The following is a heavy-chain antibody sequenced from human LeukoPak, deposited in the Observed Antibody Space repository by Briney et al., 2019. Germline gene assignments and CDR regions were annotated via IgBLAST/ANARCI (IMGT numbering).Heavy chain of an antibody. CDR2: INPNSGGT. CDR3: ARSAAGTPPWFDP. V-gene: IGHV1-2*02. J-gene: IGHJ5*02. Sequence: ASVKVSCKASGYTFTGYYMHWVRQAPGQGLEWMGWINPNSGGTNYAQKFQGRVTMTRDTSISTAYMELSRLRSDDTAVYYCARSAAGTPPWFDPWGQGTLVTVSS. CDR1: GYTFTGYY. D-gene: IGHD6-13*01.